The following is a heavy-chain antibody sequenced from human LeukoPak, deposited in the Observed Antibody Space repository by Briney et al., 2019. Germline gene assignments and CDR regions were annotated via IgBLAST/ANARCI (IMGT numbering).Heavy chain of an antibody. CDR1: GYTFTSYY. V-gene: IGHV1-46*01. D-gene: IGHD6-13*01. CDR3: ARARYSSSWKTRYYFDY. Sequence: ASVKVSCKASGYTFTSYYMHWVRQAPGQGLEWMGIINPSGGSTSYAQKFQGRVTMTRDTSTSTVYMELSSLRSEDTAVYYCARARYSSSWKTRYYFDYWGQGTLVTVSS. J-gene: IGHJ4*02. CDR2: INPSGGST.